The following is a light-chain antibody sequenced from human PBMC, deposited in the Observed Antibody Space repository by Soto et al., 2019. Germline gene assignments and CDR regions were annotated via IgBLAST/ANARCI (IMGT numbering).Light chain of an antibody. V-gene: IGKV3-15*01. CDR2: GAS. CDR1: QSVSSN. J-gene: IGKJ4*01. CDR3: QQYNNWPRELT. Sequence: EIVMTQSPATLSVSPGERATLSCRASQSVSSNLAWYQQKPGQAPRLLIYGASTRATGIPVRFSGSGSGTEFTLTISSLQSEDFAVYYCQQYNNWPRELTFGGGTKVDIK.